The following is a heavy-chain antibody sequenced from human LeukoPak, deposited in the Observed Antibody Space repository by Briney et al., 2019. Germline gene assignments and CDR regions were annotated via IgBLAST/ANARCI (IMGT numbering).Heavy chain of an antibody. Sequence: GASVKVSCKASGGTFSSYAISWVRQAPGQGLEWMGGIIPIFGTANYAQKFQGRVTITADESTSTAYMELSSLRSEDTAVYYCARGTMVRGVIAYYFDYWGQGTLVTVSS. CDR3: ARGTMVRGVIAYYFDY. CDR1: GGTFSSYA. V-gene: IGHV1-69*13. CDR2: IIPIFGTA. D-gene: IGHD3-10*01. J-gene: IGHJ4*02.